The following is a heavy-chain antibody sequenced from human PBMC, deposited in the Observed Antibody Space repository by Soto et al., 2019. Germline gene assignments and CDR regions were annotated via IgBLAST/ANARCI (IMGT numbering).Heavy chain of an antibody. CDR3: ARDRFDYYDSSGYWRFDP. V-gene: IGHV3-48*01. J-gene: IGHJ5*02. CDR1: GFHFRSYS. D-gene: IGHD3-22*01. Sequence: SLRLSCAGPGFHFRSYSMNWGRPAPGEWVEWVSYISSSSSTIYYADSVKGRFTISRDNAKNSLYLQMNSLRAEDTAVYYCARDRFDYYDSSGYWRFDPWGQGTLVTVSS. CDR2: ISSSSSTI.